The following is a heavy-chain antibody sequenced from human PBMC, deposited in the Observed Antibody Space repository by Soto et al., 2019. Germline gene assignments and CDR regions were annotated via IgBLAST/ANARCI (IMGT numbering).Heavy chain of an antibody. D-gene: IGHD6-6*01. CDR3: AKDLTRQLAYWLDP. CDR1: GFSFTGYY. J-gene: IGHJ5*02. V-gene: IGHV1-2*02. Sequence: ASVKVSCKASGFSFTGYYIHWLRQAPGQGLEWMGWINAHSGGTEYAQKFQGRVTLTRDTSIATAYLTLTSLTSDDTALYYCAKDLTRQLAYWLDPWGQGTQVTV. CDR2: INAHSGGT.